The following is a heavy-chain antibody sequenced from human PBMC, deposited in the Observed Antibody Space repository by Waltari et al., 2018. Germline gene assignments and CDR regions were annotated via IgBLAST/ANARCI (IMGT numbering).Heavy chain of an antibody. Sequence: QVQLVESGGGVVQPGRSLRLSCAASGFTFSSYAMHWFRQAPGKGLEWVAVISYDGSNKYYADAGKGRFTISRDNSKNTLYLQMNSLRAEDTAVYYCAREGIGDGYNLGLFDYWGQGTLVTVSS. CDR1: GFTFSSYA. CDR3: AREGIGDGYNLGLFDY. CDR2: ISYDGSNK. V-gene: IGHV3-30-3*01. J-gene: IGHJ4*02. D-gene: IGHD5-12*01.